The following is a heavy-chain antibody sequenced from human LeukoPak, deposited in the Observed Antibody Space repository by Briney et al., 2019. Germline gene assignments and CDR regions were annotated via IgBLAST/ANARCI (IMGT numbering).Heavy chain of an antibody. V-gene: IGHV4-39*01. D-gene: IGHD3-16*01. J-gene: IGHJ4*02. Sequence: PSETLSLTCTVSGGSISSSSYYWGWICQPPGKGLEWIGSIYYSGSTYYNPALKSRFTISVDTSKNQFSLKLSSVTAADTAVYYCARGLAISPPLDYWGQGTLVTVSS. CDR1: GGSISSSSYY. CDR3: ARGLAISPPLDY. CDR2: IYYSGST.